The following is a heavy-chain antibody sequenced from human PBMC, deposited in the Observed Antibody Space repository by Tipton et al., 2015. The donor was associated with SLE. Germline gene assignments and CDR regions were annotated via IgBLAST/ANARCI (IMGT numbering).Heavy chain of an antibody. CDR3: ARGYQLPLGPYYYYYMDV. CDR2: IYYSGST. CDR1: GDSITSGDYH. V-gene: IGHV4-61*08. Sequence: LSLTCIVSGDSITSGDYHWSWIRQPAGKGLEWIGYIYYSGSTNYNPSLKSRVTISVDTSKNQFSLKLSSVTAADTAVYYCARGYQLPLGPYYYYYMDVWGKGTTVTVSS. D-gene: IGHD2-2*01. J-gene: IGHJ6*03.